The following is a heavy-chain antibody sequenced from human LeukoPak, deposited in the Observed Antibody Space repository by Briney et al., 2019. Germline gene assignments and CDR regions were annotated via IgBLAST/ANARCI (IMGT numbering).Heavy chain of an antibody. D-gene: IGHD6-19*01. CDR2: ISYDGSNK. CDR1: GFTFSSYA. V-gene: IGHV3-30*18. J-gene: IGHJ4*02. CDR3: AKAHVAVAVSIDY. Sequence: GGSLRLSCAASGFTFSSYAMSWVRQAPGKGLEWVAVISYDGSNKYYADSVKGRFTISRDNSKNTLYLQMNSLRAEDTAVYYCAKAHVAVAVSIDYWGQGTLVTVSS.